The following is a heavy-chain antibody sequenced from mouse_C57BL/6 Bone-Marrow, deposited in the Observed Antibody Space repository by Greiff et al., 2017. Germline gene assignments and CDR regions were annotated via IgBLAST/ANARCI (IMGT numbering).Heavy chain of an antibody. CDR1: GYTFTSYW. Sequence: QVHVMQPGTELVKPGASVKLSCKASGYTFTSYWMHWVKQRPGQGLEWIGNINPSNGGTNYNEKFKSKAILTVDKSTSTAYMQLKSLTSEDSAVYYCARSDYAGDYWGQGTSVTVSS. CDR2: INPSNGGT. J-gene: IGHJ4*01. CDR3: ARSDYAGDY. V-gene: IGHV1-53*01.